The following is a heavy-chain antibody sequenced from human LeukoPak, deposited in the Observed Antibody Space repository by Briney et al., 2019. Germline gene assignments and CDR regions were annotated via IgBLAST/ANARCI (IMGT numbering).Heavy chain of an antibody. CDR1: GFIFDTHD. V-gene: IGHV3-48*03. J-gene: IGHJ6*04. CDR3: AELGITMIGGV. CDR2: ISSSGSTI. D-gene: IGHD3-10*02. Sequence: GGSLRLSCGASGFIFDTHDMHWVRQAPGKGLEWVSYISSSGSTIYYADSVKGRFTISRDNAKNSLYLQMNSLRAVDTAVYYCAELGITMIGGVWGKGTTVTISS.